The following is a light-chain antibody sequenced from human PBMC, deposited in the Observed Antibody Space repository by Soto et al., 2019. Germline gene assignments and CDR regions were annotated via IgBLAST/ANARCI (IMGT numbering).Light chain of an antibody. V-gene: IGKV1-39*01. CDR2: AAS. Sequence: DIQMTQSPSSLSASVGDRVIITCRASQSIRKYLNWYQHKPEKVPTLLIYAASSLQSGVPSRFSGSGSGTEFTLTITSLQPEDFATYYCQQSGDTPPWTFGQGTKVEIK. CDR3: QQSGDTPPWT. J-gene: IGKJ1*01. CDR1: QSIRKY.